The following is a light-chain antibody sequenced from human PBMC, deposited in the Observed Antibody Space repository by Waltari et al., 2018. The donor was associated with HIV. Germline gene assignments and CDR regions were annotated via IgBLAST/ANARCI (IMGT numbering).Light chain of an antibody. CDR2: KAS. CDR1: QTISGW. V-gene: IGKV1-5*03. CDR3: QQYNIYPRT. J-gene: IGKJ1*01. Sequence: DIQMTQSPSTLSASVGDGVTITCRASQTISGWLAWYQQKPGKTHKLLIYKASSLESGVPSRFSCSRSGTEFTLTITSLQPDDFATYYCQQYNIYPRTFGQGTKVEIK.